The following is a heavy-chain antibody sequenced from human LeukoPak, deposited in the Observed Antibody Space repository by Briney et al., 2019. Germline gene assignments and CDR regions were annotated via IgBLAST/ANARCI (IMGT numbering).Heavy chain of an antibody. Sequence: SETLSLTCTVSGGSVSSDYYYWSWIRQPPGKGLEWIGYIYYSGSTSYNPSLKSRVTISVDTSKNQLSLKLSSVTAADTAVYYCARDRVVVTAYYGMDVWGQGTTVTVSS. D-gene: IGHD2-21*02. J-gene: IGHJ6*02. V-gene: IGHV4-61*01. CDR1: GGSVSSDYYY. CDR3: ARDRVVVTAYYGMDV. CDR2: IYYSGST.